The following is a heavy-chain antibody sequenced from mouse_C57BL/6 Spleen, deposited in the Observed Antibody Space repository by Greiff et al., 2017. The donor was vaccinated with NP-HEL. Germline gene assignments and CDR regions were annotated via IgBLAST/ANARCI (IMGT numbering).Heavy chain of an antibody. CDR3: TVYYYGSNYWYFDV. V-gene: IGHV6-3*01. Sequence: EVQVVESGGGLVQPGGSMKLSCVASGFTFSNYWMNWVRQSPEKGLEWVAQIRLKSDNYATHYAESVKGRFTISRDDSKSSVYLQMNNLRAEDTGIYYCTVYYYGSNYWYFDVWGTGTTVTVSS. D-gene: IGHD1-1*01. CDR1: GFTFSNYW. CDR2: IRLKSDNYAT. J-gene: IGHJ1*03.